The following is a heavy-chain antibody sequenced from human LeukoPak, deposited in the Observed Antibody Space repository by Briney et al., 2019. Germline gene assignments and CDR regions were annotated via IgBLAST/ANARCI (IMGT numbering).Heavy chain of an antibody. D-gene: IGHD3-9*01. V-gene: IGHV4-59*01. CDR3: ARVGYYDILTGYRLSAFDI. CDR1: GGSISSYY. CDR2: IYYSGTT. J-gene: IGHJ3*02. Sequence: SETLSLTCIVSGGSISSYYWSWIRQPPGKGLEWIGYIYYSGTTNYNPSLKSRVTISIDTSKNQFSLKLSSVTAADTAVYYCARVGYYDILTGYRLSAFDIWGQETMVTVSS.